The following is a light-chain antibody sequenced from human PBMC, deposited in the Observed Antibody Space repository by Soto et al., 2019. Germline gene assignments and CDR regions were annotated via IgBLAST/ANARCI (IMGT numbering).Light chain of an antibody. CDR2: GAS. V-gene: IGKV3-20*01. J-gene: IGKJ4*01. Sequence: EIVLTQPPGTLSLSPGERATLSFRASQSVSSSYLAWYQQKPGQAPRLLIHGASSRVTGIPDRFGGSGSGTDFTLTITRLEPEDFAVYYCQQYQSLTFGGGTKV. CDR1: QSVSSSY. CDR3: QQYQSLT.